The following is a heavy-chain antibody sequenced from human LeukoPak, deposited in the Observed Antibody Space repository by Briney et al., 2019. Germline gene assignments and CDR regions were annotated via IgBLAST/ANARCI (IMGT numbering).Heavy chain of an antibody. Sequence: SETLSLTCTVSGGSISSSSYYWGWIRQSPGKGLEWIGSIYYSGSTYYNPSLKSRVTISVDTSKNQFSLKLSSVTAADTAVYYCARPAVEMATIPLDYWGQGTLVTVSS. CDR3: ARPAVEMATIPLDY. V-gene: IGHV4-39*01. CDR2: IYYSGST. D-gene: IGHD5-24*01. CDR1: GGSISSSSYY. J-gene: IGHJ4*02.